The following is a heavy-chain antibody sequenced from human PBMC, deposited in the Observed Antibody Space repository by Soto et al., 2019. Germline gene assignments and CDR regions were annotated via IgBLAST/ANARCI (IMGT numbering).Heavy chain of an antibody. Sequence: QVQLVQSGAEMKEPGSSVKVSCKTSGGTFSSSAISWLRQAPGQGLEWMGGIIPLFRTPDYAQKFQGRVTIAADESTSTASMKLSSLRPEDTAVYYCARDNDRLQLGGNYYYILDVWGQGTTITVSS. D-gene: IGHD4-4*01. CDR2: IIPLFRTP. CDR3: ARDNDRLQLGGNYYYILDV. CDR1: GGTFSSSA. V-gene: IGHV1-69*12. J-gene: IGHJ6*02.